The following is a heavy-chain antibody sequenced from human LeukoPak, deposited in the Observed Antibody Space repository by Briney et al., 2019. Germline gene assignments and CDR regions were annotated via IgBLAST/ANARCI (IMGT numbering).Heavy chain of an antibody. CDR3: ARGSDHWNDEYGSGLFDY. Sequence: ASVKVPCKASGGTFSSYAISWVRQAPGQGLEWMGGIIPIFGTANYAQKFQGRVTITADKSTSTAYMELSSLRSEDTAVYYCARGSDHWNDEYGSGLFDYWGQGTLVTVSS. CDR2: IIPIFGTA. V-gene: IGHV1-69*06. D-gene: IGHD1-1*01. CDR1: GGTFSSYA. J-gene: IGHJ4*02.